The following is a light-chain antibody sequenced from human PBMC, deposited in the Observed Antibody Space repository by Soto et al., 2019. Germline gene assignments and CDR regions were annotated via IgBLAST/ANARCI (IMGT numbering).Light chain of an antibody. V-gene: IGKV3-11*01. CDR1: QSATSY. CDR2: DPS. CDR3: QHHSMWPARYT. Sequence: EIVLTQSPATLSLSPGERATLSCRASQSATSYLALYQQKPGQTPRLLIYDPSHRATGIPARFSGSGSGTDSTLTIDSLEPDDSAVYYCQHHSMWPARYTFVQGTKLEI. J-gene: IGKJ2*01.